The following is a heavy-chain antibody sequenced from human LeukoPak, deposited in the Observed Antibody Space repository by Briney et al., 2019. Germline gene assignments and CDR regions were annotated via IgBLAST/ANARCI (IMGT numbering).Heavy chain of an antibody. J-gene: IGHJ4*02. V-gene: IGHV3-23*01. D-gene: IGHD6-6*01. Sequence: LPGGSLRLSCAASGFPFSIYAMSWVRQAPGKGLEWVSGISGSGASTYYADSVNGRFTISRGNSKNTLYLQMNSLRAEDTAVYYCAKDRYKIAARQLDYWGQGTLVTVSS. CDR1: GFPFSIYA. CDR2: ISGSGAST. CDR3: AKDRYKIAARQLDY.